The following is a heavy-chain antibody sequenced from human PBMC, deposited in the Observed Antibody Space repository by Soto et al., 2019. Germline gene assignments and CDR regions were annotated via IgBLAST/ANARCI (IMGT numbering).Heavy chain of an antibody. CDR3: ARLEGLATISYYFDF. CDR1: DDSINSDKFY. V-gene: IGHV4-39*01. Sequence: HLQLQESGPGLVKPSETLSLMCSVSDDSINSDKFYWGWIRQPPGKGLEWIGSIYYRGNAYYNPSLQTRVTISLDKSKSQVSLKLNSVTAADSAVYFCARLEGLATISYYFDFWGPGALVTVSS. J-gene: IGHJ4*02. D-gene: IGHD3-9*01. CDR2: IYYRGNA.